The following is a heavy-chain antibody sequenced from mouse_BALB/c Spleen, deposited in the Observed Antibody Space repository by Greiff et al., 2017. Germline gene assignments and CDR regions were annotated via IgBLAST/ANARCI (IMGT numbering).Heavy chain of an antibody. V-gene: IGHV6-6*02. Sequence: EVKLMESGGGLVQPGGSMKLSCVASGFTFSNYWMNWVRQSPEKGLEWVAEIRLKSNNYATHYAESVKGRFTISRDDSKSSVYLQMNNLRAEDTGIYYCTLYYDYDEGAYWGQGTLVTVSA. D-gene: IGHD2-4*01. J-gene: IGHJ3*01. CDR1: GFTFSNYW. CDR2: IRLKSNNYAT. CDR3: TLYYDYDEGAY.